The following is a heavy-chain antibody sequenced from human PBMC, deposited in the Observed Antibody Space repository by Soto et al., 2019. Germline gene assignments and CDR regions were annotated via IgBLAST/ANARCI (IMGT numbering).Heavy chain of an antibody. CDR2: ISWNSVSI. V-gene: IGHV3-9*01. D-gene: IGHD3-10*01. J-gene: IGHJ6*02. Sequence: EVQLVESGGDLVQPGRSLRLSCEASGFNFNDYGMHWVRQAPGKGLEWVSSISWNSVSIGYADSVKGRFTISRDNAKNSLYLQMNSLRAEDTALYYCAKDMENGYNPYYYYGMDVWGQGTTVTVSS. CDR1: GFNFNDYG. CDR3: AKDMENGYNPYYYYGMDV.